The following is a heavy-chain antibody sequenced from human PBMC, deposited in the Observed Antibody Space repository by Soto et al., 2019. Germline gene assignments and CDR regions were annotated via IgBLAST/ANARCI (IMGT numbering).Heavy chain of an antibody. D-gene: IGHD4-17*01. V-gene: IGHV3-53*05. CDR3: AKDQRQPMTTVTTYGCPGDY. Sequence: PGGSLRLSCAASGFTVIGDYMSWVRQAPGKGLEWVSVIYSDGNKYYADSVKGRFTISRDNSKNTLYLQMNSLRAEDTAVYYCAKDQRQPMTTVTTYGCPGDYWGQGTLVTVSS. J-gene: IGHJ4*02. CDR2: IYSDGNK. CDR1: GFTVIGDY.